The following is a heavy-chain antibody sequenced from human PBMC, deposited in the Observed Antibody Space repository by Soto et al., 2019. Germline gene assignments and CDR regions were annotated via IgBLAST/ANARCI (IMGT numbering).Heavy chain of an antibody. D-gene: IGHD3-3*01. J-gene: IGHJ6*02. V-gene: IGHV1-2*04. CDR1: GYAFTGYY. CDR3: AAPFWSGRYYGMDV. Sequence: ASVKVSCKASGYAFTGYYMHWVRQAPGQGLEWMGWINPNSGGTNYAQKFQGWVTMTRDTSISTAYMELSRLRSDDTAVYYCAAPFWSGRYYGMDVWGQGTTVTVSS. CDR2: INPNSGGT.